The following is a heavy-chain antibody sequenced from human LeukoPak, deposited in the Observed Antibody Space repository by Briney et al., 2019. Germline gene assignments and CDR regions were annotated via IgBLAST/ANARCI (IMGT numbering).Heavy chain of an antibody. CDR3: ARWTMVRGDDQYYMDV. V-gene: IGHV2-5*01. CDR2: IFWNDYK. CDR1: GFSLSTSGVG. D-gene: IGHD3-10*01. J-gene: IGHJ6*03. Sequence: SGPTLVKPTQTLTLTCTFSGFSLSTSGVGVGWIRQPPGKALEWLALIFWNDYKRYSPSLKSRLTITKDTSKNQVVLTMTNMDPVDTATYYCARWTMVRGDDQYYMDVWGKGTTVTISS.